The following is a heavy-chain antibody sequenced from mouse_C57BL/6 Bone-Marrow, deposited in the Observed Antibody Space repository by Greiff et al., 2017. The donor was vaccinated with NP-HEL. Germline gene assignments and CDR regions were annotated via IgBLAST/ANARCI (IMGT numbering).Heavy chain of an antibody. CDR2: IRNKANGYTT. Sequence: DVHLVESGGGLVQPGGSLSLSCAASGFTFTDYYMSWVRQPPGKALEWLGFIRNKANGYTTEYSASVKGRFTISRDNSQSILYLQMNALRAEDSATYYCARSGRGLLPDYWGQGTTLTVSS. V-gene: IGHV7-3*01. CDR3: ARSGRGLLPDY. J-gene: IGHJ2*01. D-gene: IGHD2-3*01. CDR1: GFTFTDYY.